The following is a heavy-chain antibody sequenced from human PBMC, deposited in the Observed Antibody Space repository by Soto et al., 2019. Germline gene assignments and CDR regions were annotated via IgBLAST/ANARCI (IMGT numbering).Heavy chain of an antibody. CDR3: VRANKYPGPPHRDGFDY. CDR2: TYFKSKWYN. J-gene: IGHJ4*02. D-gene: IGHD3-10*01. Sequence: SQTLSLTCVISGDSVSSNSAAWNWIRQSPSRGLEWLGRTYFKSKWYNDSALSVRSRITINPDTSENQFSLQLSSVTPDDTADYYCVRANKYPGPPHRDGFDYWGQGSVVTVSS. V-gene: IGHV6-1*01. CDR1: GDSVSSNSAA.